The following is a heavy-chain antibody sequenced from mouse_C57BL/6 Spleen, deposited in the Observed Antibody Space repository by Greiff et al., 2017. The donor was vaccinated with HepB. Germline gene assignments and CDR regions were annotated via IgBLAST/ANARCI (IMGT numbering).Heavy chain of an antibody. Sequence: VQLQQSGAELARPGASVKMSCKASGYTFTSYTMHWVKQRPGQGLEWIGYINPSSGYTKYNQKFKDQATLTTDKPSSTAYMQRSSLTSEDSAVYYCARVPLMDYWGQGTTLTVSS. CDR2: INPSSGYT. D-gene: IGHD2-3*01. CDR3: ARVPLMDY. J-gene: IGHJ2*01. V-gene: IGHV1-4*01. CDR1: GYTFTSYT.